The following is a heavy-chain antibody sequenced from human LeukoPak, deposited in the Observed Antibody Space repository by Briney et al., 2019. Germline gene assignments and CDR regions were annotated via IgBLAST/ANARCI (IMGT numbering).Heavy chain of an antibody. D-gene: IGHD3-10*01. CDR3: ARADYYGSGSYYWK. CDR2: IKEDGSEK. V-gene: IGHV3-7*01. J-gene: IGHJ4*02. Sequence: GGSLRLSCAASGFTFSSSWMRWVRQATGKALEWVANIKEDGSEKYYVDSVKGRFTISRDNAKNSVHLQMNSLRAEDTAVYYCARADYYGSGSYYWKWGQGTLVTVSS. CDR1: GFTFSSSW.